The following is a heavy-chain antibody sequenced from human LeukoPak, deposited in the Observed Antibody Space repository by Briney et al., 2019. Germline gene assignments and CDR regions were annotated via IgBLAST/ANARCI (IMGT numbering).Heavy chain of an antibody. Sequence: GESLKISCKGSGYSFTSYWIGWVRQMPGKGLEWMGIIYPGDSDTIYSPSFQGQVTISADKSSSTAYLQWSSLEASDTAMYYCARRLIVGAIYRYFDYWGQGTLVTVSS. CDR2: IYPGDSDT. J-gene: IGHJ4*02. D-gene: IGHD1-26*01. CDR3: ARRLIVGAIYRYFDY. CDR1: GYSFTSYW. V-gene: IGHV5-51*01.